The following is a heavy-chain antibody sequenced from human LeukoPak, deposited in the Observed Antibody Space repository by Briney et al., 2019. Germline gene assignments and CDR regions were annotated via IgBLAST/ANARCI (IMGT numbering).Heavy chain of an antibody. J-gene: IGHJ4*02. CDR1: GFTFSNYA. Sequence: GGSLRLSCAASGFTFSNYAMRWVRQAPGEGLVWVSRINRDGSSTSYADSVKGRFTISRDNAKNTLYLQMNSLRAEDTAVYYCAGLDYGQDYWGQGTLVTVSS. D-gene: IGHD4/OR15-4a*01. CDR3: AGLDYGQDY. CDR2: INRDGSST. V-gene: IGHV3-74*01.